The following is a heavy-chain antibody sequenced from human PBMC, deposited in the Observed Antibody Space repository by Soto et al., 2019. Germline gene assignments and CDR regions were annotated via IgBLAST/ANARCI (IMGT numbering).Heavy chain of an antibody. CDR3: ARDPVTCSSTSCHHGYDY. V-gene: IGHV1-3*01. D-gene: IGHD2-2*01. CDR1: GYTFTSYA. J-gene: IGHJ4*02. CDR2: INAGNGNT. Sequence: ASVKVSCKASGYTFTSYAIHWVRQAPGQRLEWMGWINAGNGNTKYSQKFQGRVTITRDTSASTAYMELSSLRSEDTAVYYCARDPVTCSSTSCHHGYDYWGQGTLVTVSS.